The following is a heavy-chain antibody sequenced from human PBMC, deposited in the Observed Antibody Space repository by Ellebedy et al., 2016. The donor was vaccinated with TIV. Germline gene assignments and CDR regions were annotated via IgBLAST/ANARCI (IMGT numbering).Heavy chain of an antibody. V-gene: IGHV4-34*01. Sequence: MPSETLSLTCTVFGGSLRDHYWSRIRQTPGKGLEWIGDGNHGGRTSHNQSLKSRVTISVDTSKSQFSLKLSSVTAADTAVYCCARGPYRDAFDVWGQGTMVTVSS. D-gene: IGHD2-2*02. CDR1: GGSLRDHY. CDR2: GNHGGRT. J-gene: IGHJ3*01. CDR3: ARGPYRDAFDV.